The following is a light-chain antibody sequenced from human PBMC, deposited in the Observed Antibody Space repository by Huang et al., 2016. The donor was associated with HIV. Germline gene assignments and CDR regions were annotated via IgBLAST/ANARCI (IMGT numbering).Light chain of an antibody. J-gene: IGKJ4*01. CDR2: DAS. CDR1: QSVSNS. CDR3: QQRSNWPLT. V-gene: IGKV3-11*01. Sequence: EIVLTQSPATLSLSPGERATLSCRASQSVSNSLAWYQQKPGPAPSLLIDDASNRATGLPVRFSGSGSGTDFTLTISNLEPEDSAVYYCQQRSNWPLTFGGGTKVEIK.